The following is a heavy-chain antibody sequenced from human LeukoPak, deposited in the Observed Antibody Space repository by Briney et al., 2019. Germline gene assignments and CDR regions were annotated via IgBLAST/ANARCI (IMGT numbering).Heavy chain of an antibody. CDR2: IYYSGST. Sequence: SETLSLTCTVSGGSISSYYWSWIRQPPGKGLEWIGYIYYSGSTNYNPSLKSRVAISVDTSKNQFSLKLSSVTAADTAVYYCTRDGYSYGHEYYMDVWGKGTTVTISS. V-gene: IGHV4-59*01. D-gene: IGHD5-18*01. CDR3: TRDGYSYGHEYYMDV. J-gene: IGHJ6*03. CDR1: GGSISSYY.